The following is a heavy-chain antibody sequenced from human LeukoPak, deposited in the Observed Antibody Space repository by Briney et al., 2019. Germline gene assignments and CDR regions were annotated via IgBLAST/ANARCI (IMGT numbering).Heavy chain of an antibody. CDR1: GFTFSSYA. J-gene: IGHJ6*02. CDR2: ISGSGEST. V-gene: IGHV3-23*01. D-gene: IGHD3-10*01. Sequence: QPGGSLRLSCAASGFTFSSYAMSWVRQAPGKGLEWVSGISGSGESTYYADSVKGRFTISRDNPKNTLYVQMNSLRAEDTAVYFCATQYQGGYYYYGVDVWGQGTTVTVSS. CDR3: ATQYQGGYYYYGVDV.